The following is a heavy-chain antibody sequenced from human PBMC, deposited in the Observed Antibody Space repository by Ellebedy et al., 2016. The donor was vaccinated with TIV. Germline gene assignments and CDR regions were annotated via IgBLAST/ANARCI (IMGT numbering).Heavy chain of an antibody. D-gene: IGHD4-23*01. CDR3: ATGLRWSSFDY. J-gene: IGHJ4*02. CDR2: IYPGDSDT. V-gene: IGHV5-51*01. Sequence: KVSXKGSGYTFTNYWIGWVRQMPGKGLEWMGIIYPGDSDTRYSPSFQGQVTISADKSISTVYLQWSSLKASDTAMYYCATGLRWSSFDYWGQGTLVTVSS. CDR1: GYTFTNYW.